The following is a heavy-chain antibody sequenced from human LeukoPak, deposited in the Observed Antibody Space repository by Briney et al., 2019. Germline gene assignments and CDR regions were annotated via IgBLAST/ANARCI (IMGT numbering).Heavy chain of an antibody. CDR1: GGTKYYA. CDR3: ARSLYYYYYMDV. V-gene: IGHV1-69*10. CDR2: IIPILDVA. Sequence: GASVKVSCKVSGGTKYYAISWVRQAPGQGLEWMGGIIPILDVANSGQKFQGRVTFTADKSTSTAYMELSSLRSEDTAVYYCARSLYYYYYMDVWGKGTTVTISS. D-gene: IGHD3-16*02. J-gene: IGHJ6*03.